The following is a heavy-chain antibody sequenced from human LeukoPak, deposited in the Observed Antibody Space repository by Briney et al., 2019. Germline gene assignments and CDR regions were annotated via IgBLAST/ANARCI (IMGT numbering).Heavy chain of an antibody. V-gene: IGHV1-8*01. CDR2: MNPNSGNT. CDR3: ARDRGGTLLWFGDGASEWFDP. D-gene: IGHD3-10*01. J-gene: IGHJ5*02. Sequence: ASVKDSCKASGYTFTSYDINWVRQATGQGLEWMGWMNPNSGNTGYAQKFQGRVTMTRNTSISTAYMELSSLRSEDTAVYYCARDRGGTLLWFGDGASEWFDPWGQGTLVTVSS. CDR1: GYTFTSYD.